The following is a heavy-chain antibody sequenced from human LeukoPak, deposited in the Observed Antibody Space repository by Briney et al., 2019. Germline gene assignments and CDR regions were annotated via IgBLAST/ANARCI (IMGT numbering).Heavy chain of an antibody. J-gene: IGHJ4*02. CDR3: ARDKPRGSYYGSIFDS. CDR2: IRDDGGEI. V-gene: IGHV3-7*01. Sequence: GGSMRLSCEAAGFTFSSYWMSWVRQAPGKGLEWVANIRDDGGEIYYVDSVKGRFTISRDKAKSSLFLQMNSLRAEDGAVYYCARDKPRGSYYGSIFDSWGQGTLVTVSS. CDR1: GFTFSSYW. D-gene: IGHD1-26*01.